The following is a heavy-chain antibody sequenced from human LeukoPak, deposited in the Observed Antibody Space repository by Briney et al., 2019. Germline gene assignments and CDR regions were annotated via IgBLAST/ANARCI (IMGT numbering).Heavy chain of an antibody. CDR1: GFTFSSYA. D-gene: IGHD1-26*01. J-gene: IGHJ4*02. CDR3: AKDKIEGAIFRFDY. V-gene: IGHV3-23*01. Sequence: QTGGSLRLSCAASGFTFSSYAMSWVRQAPGKGLEWVSGISGSGGSTDYADSVKGRFTISRDNSKNTLYLQMNSLRAEDTAVYYCAKDKIEGAIFRFDYWGQGTLVTVSS. CDR2: ISGSGGST.